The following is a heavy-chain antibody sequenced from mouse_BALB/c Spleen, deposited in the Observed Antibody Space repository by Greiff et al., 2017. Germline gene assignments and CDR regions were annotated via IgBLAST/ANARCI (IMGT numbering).Heavy chain of an antibody. V-gene: IGHV2-6-7*01. CDR2: IWGDGST. J-gene: IGHJ1*01. D-gene: IGHD1-1*01. Sequence: VHLVESGPGLVAPSQSLSITCTVSGFSLTGYGVNWVRQPPGKGLEWLGMIWGDGSTDYNSALKSRLSISKDNSKSQVFLKMNSLQTDDTARYYCARGAGSSYWYFDVWGAGTTVTVSS. CDR3: ARGAGSSYWYFDV. CDR1: GFSLTGYG.